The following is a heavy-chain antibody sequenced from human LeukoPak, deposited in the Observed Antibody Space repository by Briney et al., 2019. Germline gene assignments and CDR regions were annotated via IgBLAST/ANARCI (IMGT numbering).Heavy chain of an antibody. V-gene: IGHV3-23*01. D-gene: IGHD5-18*01. CDR3: VKRGSNYGPFDN. CDR2: ITDSGRSS. Sequence: GGSLRLSCVFSGFTFSNYAMSWVRQAPGKGLEWISGITDSGRSSYFADSVRGRFTISIDNSRDTIYLQMNKLRADDTALYYCVKRGSNYGPFDNWGQGALVTVSS. J-gene: IGHJ4*02. CDR1: GFTFSNYA.